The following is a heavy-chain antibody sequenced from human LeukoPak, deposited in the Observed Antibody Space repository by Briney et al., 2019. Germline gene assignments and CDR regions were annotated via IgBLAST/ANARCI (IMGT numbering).Heavy chain of an antibody. CDR3: AIGSTDGDYGDAFDI. D-gene: IGHD4-17*01. V-gene: IGHV3-48*01. J-gene: IGHJ3*02. CDR1: GFTFNTYT. CDR2: ISGSSGII. Sequence: GSLRLSCAASGFTFNTYTMNWVRQAPGKGLEWVSYISGSSGIIDYADSVRGRFTISRDNAKNSLYLQMNSLRAEDTAVYYCAIGSTDGDYGDAFDIWGQGTMVTVSS.